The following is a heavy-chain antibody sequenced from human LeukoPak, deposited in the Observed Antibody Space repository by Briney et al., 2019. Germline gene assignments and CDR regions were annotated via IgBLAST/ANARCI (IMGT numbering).Heavy chain of an antibody. V-gene: IGHV1-69*04. Sequence: ASVKVSCKASGGTFSSYAISWVRQAPGQGLEWMGRIIPILGIANYAQKFQGRVTITADKSTSTAYMELSSLRSEDTAVYYCARGVVVPAAIVAWFGPWGQGTLVTVSS. CDR2: IIPILGIA. D-gene: IGHD2-2*01. CDR3: ARGVVVPAAIVAWFGP. CDR1: GGTFSSYA. J-gene: IGHJ5*02.